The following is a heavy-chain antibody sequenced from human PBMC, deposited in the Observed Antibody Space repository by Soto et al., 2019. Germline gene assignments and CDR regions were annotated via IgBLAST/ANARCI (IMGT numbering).Heavy chain of an antibody. J-gene: IGHJ6*03. Sequence: QVQLVQSGPEVKKSGSSVKVSCKLSGGTFTTDTISWLRRAPGQGLEWMGRIIPILGTGNYAQKFQGRVTITEAKSTNTGYMEVRSLTSEDTAVYYCARDEGSYNMGTFPFYYLDVWGNGTTVTVSS. D-gene: IGHD3-10*01. CDR2: IIPILGTG. CDR1: GGTFTTDT. V-gene: IGHV1-69*08. CDR3: ARDEGSYNMGTFPFYYLDV.